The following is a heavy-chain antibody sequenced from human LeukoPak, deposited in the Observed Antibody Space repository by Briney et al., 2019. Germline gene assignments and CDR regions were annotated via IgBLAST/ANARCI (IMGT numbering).Heavy chain of an antibody. CDR2: IKQDGGEK. CDR3: ARVRLANTPEFFQH. J-gene: IGHJ1*01. D-gene: IGHD3-9*01. CDR1: GFTFNDYW. V-gene: IGHV3-7*03. Sequence: GGSLRLSCAASGFTFNDYWMSWVRQAPGKGLEWVASIKQDGGEKRYVDSVKGRFTISRDSTENSLYLQMNSLGAEDTALYYCARVRLANTPEFFQHWGQGTLVTVSS.